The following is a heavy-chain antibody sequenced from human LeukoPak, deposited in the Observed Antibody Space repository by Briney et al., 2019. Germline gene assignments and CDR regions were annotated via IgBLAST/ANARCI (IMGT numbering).Heavy chain of an antibody. CDR3: ARCGAGLRPPPYYYYYYMDV. V-gene: IGHV1-8*01. J-gene: IGHJ6*03. CDR1: GYTFTSYD. CDR2: MNPNSGNT. D-gene: IGHD5-12*01. Sequence: ASVKVSCKASGYTFTSYDINWVRQATGQGLEWMGWMNPNSGNTGYAQKFQGRVTMTRNTSISTAYMELSSLRSEDTAVYYCARCGAGLRPPPYYYYYYMDVWGKGTTVTVSS.